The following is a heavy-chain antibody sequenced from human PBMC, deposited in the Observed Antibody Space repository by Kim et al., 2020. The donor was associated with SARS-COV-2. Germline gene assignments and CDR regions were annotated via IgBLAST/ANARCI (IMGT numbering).Heavy chain of an antibody. CDR2: ISYDGSNK. V-gene: IGHV3-30*04. CDR1: GFTFSSYA. CDR3: AREVGYYGDYRGVFDY. J-gene: IGHJ4*02. Sequence: LSLTCAASGFTFSSYAMHWVRQAPGKGLEWVAVISYDGSNKYYADSVKGRFTISRDNSKNTLYLQMNSLRAEDTAVYYCAREVGYYGDYRGVFDYWGQGTLVTVSS. D-gene: IGHD4-17*01.